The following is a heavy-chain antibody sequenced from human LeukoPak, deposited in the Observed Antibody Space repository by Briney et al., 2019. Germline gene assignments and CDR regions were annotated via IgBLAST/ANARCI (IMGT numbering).Heavy chain of an antibody. J-gene: IGHJ4*02. CDR2: ISGSGGST. Sequence: GGSLRLSCAASGFTFSSYAMSWVRQAPGKGLEWVSAISGSGGSTYYADSVKGRFTISRDNSKNTLYLQMNRLRAEDTAVYYCAAYNGYNSPFDYWGQGTLVTVSS. CDR1: GFTFSSYA. CDR3: AAYNGYNSPFDY. V-gene: IGHV3-23*01. D-gene: IGHD1/OR15-1a*01.